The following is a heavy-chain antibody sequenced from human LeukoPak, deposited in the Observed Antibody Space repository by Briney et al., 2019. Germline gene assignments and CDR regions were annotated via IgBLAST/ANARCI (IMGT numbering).Heavy chain of an antibody. CDR2: MNPNSGNT. CDR3: ARGGAYYDILTGYYNPLLFDY. V-gene: IGHV1-8*01. CDR1: GYTFTSYD. D-gene: IGHD3-9*01. Sequence: ASVKVSCKASGYTFTSYDINWVRQAPGQGLEWMGWMNPNSGNTGYAQKFQGRVTMTRNTSISTAYMELSSLRSEDTAVYYCARGGAYYDILTGYYNPLLFDYWGQGTLVTVSS. J-gene: IGHJ4*02.